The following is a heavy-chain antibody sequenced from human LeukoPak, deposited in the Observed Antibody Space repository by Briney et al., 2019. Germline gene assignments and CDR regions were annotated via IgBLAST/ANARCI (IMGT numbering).Heavy chain of an antibody. D-gene: IGHD1-1*01. J-gene: IGHJ4*02. CDR3: ARGSTTYDY. CDR1: GYSISSGYY. Sequence: PSETLSLTCAVSGYSISSGYYWGWIRQPPGKGLEWIGSIYHSGSTNYNPSLKSRVTISVDMSKNQFSLKLNSVTAADTAVYYCARGSTTYDYWGQGTLVTVSS. V-gene: IGHV4-38-2*01. CDR2: IYHSGST.